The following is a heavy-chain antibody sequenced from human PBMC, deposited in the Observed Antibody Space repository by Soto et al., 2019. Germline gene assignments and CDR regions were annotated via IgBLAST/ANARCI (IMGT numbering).Heavy chain of an antibody. CDR3: AREVGDTEWFDP. D-gene: IGHD1-26*01. V-gene: IGHV4-31*03. J-gene: IGHJ5*02. CDR2: IYYSGST. Sequence: QVQLQESGPGLVKPSQTLSLTCTVSGGSISSVGYYWSWIRQHPGKGLEWIGYIYYSGSTYYNPSLTSRVTISVDTSKNPFSLKLSSVTAADTAVYYCAREVGDTEWFDPWGQGTLVTVSS. CDR1: GGSISSVGYY.